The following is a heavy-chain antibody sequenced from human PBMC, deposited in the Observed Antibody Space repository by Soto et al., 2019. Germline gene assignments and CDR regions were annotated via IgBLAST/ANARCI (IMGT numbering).Heavy chain of an antibody. Sequence: WASVKVSCKASGGTSSSYAISWVRQAPGQGLEWMGGIIPIFGTANYAQKFQGRVTITADESTSTAYMELSSLRSEDTAVYYCARGEQYQLLLYYFDYWGQGTLVTVSS. CDR1: GGTSSSYA. V-gene: IGHV1-69*13. D-gene: IGHD2-2*01. CDR3: ARGEQYQLLLYYFDY. J-gene: IGHJ4*02. CDR2: IIPIFGTA.